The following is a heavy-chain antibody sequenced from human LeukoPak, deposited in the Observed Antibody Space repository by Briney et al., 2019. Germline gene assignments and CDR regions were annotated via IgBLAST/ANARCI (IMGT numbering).Heavy chain of an antibody. CDR3: AKESTLAGTSGWFDP. J-gene: IGHJ5*02. Sequence: GGSLRLSCAASGFTFSSYAMNWVRQAPGKGLEWVSAISDSGGSTYYADSVKGRFTISRDNSKSTLYLQMNSLRAEDTAVYYCAKESTLAGTSGWFDPWGQGTLVTVSS. CDR2: ISDSGGST. D-gene: IGHD1-1*01. V-gene: IGHV3-23*01. CDR1: GFTFSSYA.